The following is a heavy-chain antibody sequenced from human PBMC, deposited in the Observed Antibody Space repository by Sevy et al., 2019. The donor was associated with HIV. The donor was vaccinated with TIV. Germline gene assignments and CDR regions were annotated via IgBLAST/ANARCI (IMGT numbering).Heavy chain of an antibody. CDR1: GGSISSGYYS. CDR3: ARLRTPYYYYYYAMDV. J-gene: IGHJ6*02. CDR2: IYHSGHA. V-gene: IGHV4-30-2*01. Sequence: SETLSLTCAVSGGSISSGYYSWTWIRQPPGKGLEWIRYIYHSGHAYYNPSLSGRVTISVDKSKNQFSLKLSSVTAADTAVYYCARLRTPYYYYYYAMDVWGQGTTVTVSS.